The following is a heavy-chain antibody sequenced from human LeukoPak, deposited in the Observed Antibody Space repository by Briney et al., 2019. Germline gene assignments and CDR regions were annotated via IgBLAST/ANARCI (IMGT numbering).Heavy chain of an antibody. CDR3: ARQAETGSSSSSGFDY. V-gene: IGHV1-69*13. CDR1: GGTFSSYA. J-gene: IGHJ4*02. Sequence: SVKVSCKASGGTFSSYAISWVRQAPGQGLEWMGGIIPIFGTANYAQKFQGRVTITADESTSTAYMELSSLRSEDTAVYYCARQAETGSSSSSGFDYWGQGTLVTVSS. CDR2: IIPIFGTA. D-gene: IGHD6-13*01.